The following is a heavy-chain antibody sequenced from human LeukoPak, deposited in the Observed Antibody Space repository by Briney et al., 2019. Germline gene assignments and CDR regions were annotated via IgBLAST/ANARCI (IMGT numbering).Heavy chain of an antibody. CDR3: AKTYYGSSGYYVHPVTDAFDI. CDR2: ISGSGGST. V-gene: IGHV3-23*01. Sequence: GGSLRLSCAASGFTFSSYAMSWVRQAPGKGLEWVSAISGSGGSTYYADSVKGRFTISRDNSKNTLYLQMNSLRAEDAAVYYCAKTYYGSSGYYVHPVTDAFDIWGQGTMVTVPS. J-gene: IGHJ3*02. D-gene: IGHD3-22*01. CDR1: GFTFSSYA.